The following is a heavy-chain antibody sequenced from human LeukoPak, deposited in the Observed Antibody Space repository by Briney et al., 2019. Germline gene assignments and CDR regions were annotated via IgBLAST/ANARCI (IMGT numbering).Heavy chain of an antibody. V-gene: IGHV4-30-4*08. J-gene: IGHJ4*02. D-gene: IGHD2-21*01. CDR3: ARETRTYCGGDCYWY. CDR2: IYYSGST. Sequence: SQTLSLTXTVSGGSISSGDYHWSWIRQPPGKGLEWIGYIYYSGSTYYNPSLKSRVTISVDTSKNQFSLKLSSVTAADTAVYYCARETRTYCGGDCYWYWGQGTLVTVSS. CDR1: GGSISSGDYH.